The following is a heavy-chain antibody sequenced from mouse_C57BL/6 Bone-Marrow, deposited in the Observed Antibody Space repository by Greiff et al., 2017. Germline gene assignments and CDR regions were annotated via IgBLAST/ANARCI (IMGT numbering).Heavy chain of an antibody. D-gene: IGHD2-1*01. Sequence: VQLKQSGAELVKPGASVKLSCTASGFNIKDYYMHWVKQRTEQGLEWIGRIDPEDGETKYAPKFQGKATIAADTSSNTAYLQLSSLTSEDTAVYYGARRYYGNYVWFAYWGQGTLVTVSA. CDR3: ARRYYGNYVWFAY. J-gene: IGHJ3*01. CDR1: GFNIKDYY. CDR2: IDPEDGET. V-gene: IGHV14-2*01.